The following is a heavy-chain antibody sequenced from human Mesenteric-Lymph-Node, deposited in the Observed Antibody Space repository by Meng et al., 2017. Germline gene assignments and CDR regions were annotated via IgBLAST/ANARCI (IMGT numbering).Heavy chain of an antibody. CDR1: GFTFSSYE. CDR2: ISSSGSTI. CDR3: ARDRYDVYYYGMDV. V-gene: IGHV3-48*03. J-gene: IGHJ6*02. Sequence: GGSLRLSCAASGFTFSSYEMNWVRQAPGKGLEWVSYISSSGSTIYYADSVKGRFTISRDNAKNSLYLQMNSLRAEDTAVYYCARDRYDVYYYGMDVWGQGTTVTVSS. D-gene: IGHD3-16*02.